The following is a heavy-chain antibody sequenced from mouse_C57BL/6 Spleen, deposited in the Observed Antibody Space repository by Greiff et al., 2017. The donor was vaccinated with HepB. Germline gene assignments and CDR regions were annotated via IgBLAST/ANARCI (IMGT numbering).Heavy chain of an antibody. CDR3: ARLVGPAY. CDR2: ISGGGGNT. Sequence: EVHLVESGGGLVKPGGSLKLSCAASGFTFSSYTMSWVRQTPEKRLEWVATISGGGGNTYYPDSVKGRFTISRDNAKNTLYLQMSSLRSEETALYYCARLVGPAYWGQGTLVTVSA. CDR1: GFTFSSYT. D-gene: IGHD1-1*02. J-gene: IGHJ3*01. V-gene: IGHV5-9*01.